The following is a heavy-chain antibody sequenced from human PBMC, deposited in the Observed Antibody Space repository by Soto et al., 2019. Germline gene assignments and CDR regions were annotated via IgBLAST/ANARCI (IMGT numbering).Heavy chain of an antibody. CDR2: ISFNGGRR. Sequence: EVQLVESGGGLVQPGGSLRLSCSASAFIFSAPAMYWVRQAPGKGLEYVSVISFNGGRRYYADSVKGRFTISRDNSKNTLYLQMSSLRHEDTAVYYCVKGPSQGSSVFGPLDFWGQGTLVTVSS. J-gene: IGHJ4*02. V-gene: IGHV3-64D*06. CDR1: AFIFSAPA. D-gene: IGHD3-3*01. CDR3: VKGPSQGSSVFGPLDF.